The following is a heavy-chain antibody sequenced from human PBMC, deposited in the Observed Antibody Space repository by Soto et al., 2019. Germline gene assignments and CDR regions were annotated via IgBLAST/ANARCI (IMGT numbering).Heavy chain of an antibody. D-gene: IGHD2-21*02. CDR1: GFSLSTGGVG. J-gene: IGHJ6*02. V-gene: IGHV2-5*02. CDR3: AHSRCGRDCLRAYSPHYSCGMDV. Sequence: QITLKESGPTLVKPTQTLTLTCTFSGFSLSTGGVGVGWIRQPPGKALEWLALIYWDDDKRFSPSLKSRLTVTNGTSKKLVVLTMPTMDPLDTATYYCAHSRCGRDCLRAYSPHYSCGMDVWGQGTTVTVSS. CDR2: IYWDDDK.